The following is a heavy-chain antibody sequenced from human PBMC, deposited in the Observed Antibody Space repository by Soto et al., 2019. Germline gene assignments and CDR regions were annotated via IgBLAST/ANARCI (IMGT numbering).Heavy chain of an antibody. CDR3: ARILSSSSGWFDP. Sequence: QVQLQQWGAGLLKPSETLSLTCAVYGGSFSGYYWSWIRQPPGKGLEWIGEINHSGSTNYNPSLKGRVTISVDTSKNQFSLKLSSVTAADTAVYYCARILSSSSGWFDPWGQGTLVTVSS. CDR1: GGSFSGYY. V-gene: IGHV4-34*01. J-gene: IGHJ5*02. D-gene: IGHD6-6*01. CDR2: INHSGST.